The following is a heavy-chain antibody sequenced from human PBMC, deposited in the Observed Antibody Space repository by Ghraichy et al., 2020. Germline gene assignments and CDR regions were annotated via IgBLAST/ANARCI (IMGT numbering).Heavy chain of an antibody. V-gene: IGHV3-9*01. CDR1: GFTFDDYA. D-gene: IGHD3-16*01. J-gene: IGHJ3*02. CDR2: ISWNSGSI. CDR3: ARALGWGRYAFDI. Sequence: GGSLRLSCAASGFTFDDYAMHWVRQAPGKGLEWVSGISWNSGSIAYADSVKGRFTISRDNAKNSLSLQMNSLRAEDTAFYYCARALGWGRYAFDIWGQGTMVTVSS.